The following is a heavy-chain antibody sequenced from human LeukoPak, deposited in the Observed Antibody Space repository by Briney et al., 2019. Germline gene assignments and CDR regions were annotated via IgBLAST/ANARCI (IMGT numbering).Heavy chain of an antibody. CDR2: ISDSGGTT. J-gene: IGHJ4*02. V-gene: IGHV3-23*01. D-gene: IGHD6-6*01. CDR3: AKDLKQLANFDY. CDR1: GFTFRTYG. Sequence: GGSLRLSCAASGFTFRTYGMSWVRQAPGKVLEWVSGISDSGGTTYYADSVKGRFTISRDNPKNTLYLQMNSLRAEDTAVYYCAKDLKQLANFDYWGQGTLVIVSS.